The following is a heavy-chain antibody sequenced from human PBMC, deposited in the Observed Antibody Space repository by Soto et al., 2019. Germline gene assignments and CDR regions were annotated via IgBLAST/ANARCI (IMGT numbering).Heavy chain of an antibody. CDR3: ARDGPTGQIDY. Sequence: PSETLSLTCGVSGGSISSGDYYWSWIRQPPGKGLEWIGFISNSGNTYYNPSLRSRISISLDTSQNQFSLRLSSVTAADTAVYYCARDGPTGQIDYWGQGTLVNVSS. D-gene: IGHD4-4*01. CDR1: GGSISSGDYY. V-gene: IGHV4-30-4*01. J-gene: IGHJ4*02. CDR2: ISNSGNT.